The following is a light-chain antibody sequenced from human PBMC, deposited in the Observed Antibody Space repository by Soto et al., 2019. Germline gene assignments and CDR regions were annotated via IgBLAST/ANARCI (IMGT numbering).Light chain of an antibody. CDR3: SSSTSSNTLV. CDR1: KNDIGSSDY. V-gene: IGLV2-14*01. J-gene: IGLJ3*02. CDR2: GVS. Sequence: QSALTQPASVSASPGQSITISCTGGKNDIGSSDYGSWYQQHPGKAPKLIIYGVSNRPSGTSDRFSGSKSVNTASLTISGLQDDDEADYYCSSSTSSNTLVFGGGTQLTVL.